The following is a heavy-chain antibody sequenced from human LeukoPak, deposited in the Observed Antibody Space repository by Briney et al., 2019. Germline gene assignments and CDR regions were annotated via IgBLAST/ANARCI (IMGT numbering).Heavy chain of an antibody. D-gene: IGHD6-13*01. J-gene: IGHJ4*02. Sequence: ASVKVSCKASGYTLTSYGISWVRQAPGQGLEWMGWISAYNGNTNYAQKLQGRVTMTTDTSTSTAYMELRSLRSDDTAVYYCARDPGIAAAARLFDYWGQGTLVTVSS. CDR2: ISAYNGNT. CDR3: ARDPGIAAAARLFDY. V-gene: IGHV1-18*01. CDR1: GYTLTSYG.